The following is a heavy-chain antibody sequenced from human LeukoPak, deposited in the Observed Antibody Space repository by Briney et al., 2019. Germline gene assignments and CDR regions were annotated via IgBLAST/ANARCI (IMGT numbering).Heavy chain of an antibody. V-gene: IGHV7-4-1*02. Sequence: ASVKVSCKASGYTFTSYGMNWVRQSPGQGLEWMGWINTNTGNPTYAQDFTGRFVFSLDTSVSTAYLQISSLKAEDTAVYYCARVLAMIRGDQFDYWGQGTLVTVSS. J-gene: IGHJ4*02. CDR2: INTNTGNP. CDR3: ARVLAMIRGDQFDY. D-gene: IGHD3-10*01. CDR1: GYTFTSYG.